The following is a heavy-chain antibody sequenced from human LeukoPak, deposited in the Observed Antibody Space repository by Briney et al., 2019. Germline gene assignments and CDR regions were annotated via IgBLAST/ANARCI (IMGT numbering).Heavy chain of an antibody. CDR3: AKDSYYDSSAYYGMDV. D-gene: IGHD3-22*01. CDR1: GFTFDDYA. CDR2: ISWNSGSI. Sequence: GRSLRLSCAASGFTFDDYAMHWVRQAPGKGLEWVSGISWNSGSIGYADSVKGRFTISRDNAKNSLYLQMNSLRAEDTALYYCAKDSYYDSSAYYGMDVWGQGTLVTVSS. J-gene: IGHJ6*02. V-gene: IGHV3-9*01.